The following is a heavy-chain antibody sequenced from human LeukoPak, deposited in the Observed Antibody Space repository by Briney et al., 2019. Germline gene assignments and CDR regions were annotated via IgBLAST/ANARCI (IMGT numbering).Heavy chain of an antibody. Sequence: ASVKVSCKASGYTFTSYDINWVRQATGQGLEWMGWMNPNSGNTGYAQKFQGRVTMTRNTSISTAYMELSSLRSEDTAVYYCASGGVWFGELSAPLYDYWGQGTLVTVSS. J-gene: IGHJ4*02. D-gene: IGHD3-10*01. CDR3: ASGGVWFGELSAPLYDY. CDR1: GYTFTSYD. CDR2: MNPNSGNT. V-gene: IGHV1-8*01.